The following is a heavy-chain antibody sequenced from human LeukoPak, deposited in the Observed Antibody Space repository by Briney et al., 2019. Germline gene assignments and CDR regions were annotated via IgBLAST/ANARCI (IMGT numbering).Heavy chain of an antibody. Sequence: ASVKVSCEASGYTFTSYGISWVRQAPGQGLEWMGWISAYNGNTNYAQKLQGRVTMTTDTSTSTAYMELRSLRSDDTAVYYCARDALPYCSSTSCRDDAFDIWGQGTMVTVSS. J-gene: IGHJ3*02. V-gene: IGHV1-18*04. CDR3: ARDALPYCSSTSCRDDAFDI. CDR2: ISAYNGNT. D-gene: IGHD2-2*01. CDR1: GYTFTSYG.